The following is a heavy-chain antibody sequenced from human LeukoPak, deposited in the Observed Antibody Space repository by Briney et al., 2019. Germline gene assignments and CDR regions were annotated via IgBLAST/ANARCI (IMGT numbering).Heavy chain of an antibody. J-gene: IGHJ6*03. CDR1: GYTFTGYY. CDR3: ARGDLVRGYYYMDV. CDR2: TNPNSGGT. V-gene: IGHV1-2*02. Sequence: ASVKVSCKASGYTFTGYYLHWVRQAPGQGLEWVGWTNPNSGGTDYAQKFQGRVTMTRDTSISTAYMELTSLRSDGTAVYYCARGDLVRGYYYMDVWGKGTTVTVSS. D-gene: IGHD6-6*01.